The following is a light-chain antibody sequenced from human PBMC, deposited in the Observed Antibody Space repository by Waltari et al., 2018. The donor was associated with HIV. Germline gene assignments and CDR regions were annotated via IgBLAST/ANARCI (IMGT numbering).Light chain of an antibody. CDR3: HQRSNWPQT. J-gene: IGKJ1*01. V-gene: IGKV3-11*01. CDR2: DAS. CDR1: QSVSAS. Sequence: IVLTQSPATLSLSPGERAPLSCRASQSVSASLAWYKQKPGQATRLRIYDASRRATGIPARFSGSESGTDFTHTISSLEPEDFAVYYCHQRSNWPQTFGQGTKVEIK.